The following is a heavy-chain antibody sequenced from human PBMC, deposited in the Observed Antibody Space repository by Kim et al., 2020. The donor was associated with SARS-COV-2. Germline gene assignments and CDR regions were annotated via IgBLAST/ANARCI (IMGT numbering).Heavy chain of an antibody. CDR3: ARHGGAYCGGDCYV. J-gene: IGHJ6*02. CDR2: IYYSGST. D-gene: IGHD2-21*02. CDR1: GGSISSYY. V-gene: IGHV4-59*08. Sequence: SETLSLTCTVSGGSISSYYWSWIRQPPGKGLEWIGYIYYSGSTNYNPSLKSRVTISVDTSKNQFSLKLSSVTAADTAVYYCARHGGAYCGGDCYVWGQGTTVTVSS.